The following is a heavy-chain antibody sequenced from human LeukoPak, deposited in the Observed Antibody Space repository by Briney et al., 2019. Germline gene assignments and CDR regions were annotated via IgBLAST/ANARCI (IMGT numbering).Heavy chain of an antibody. CDR1: GFTLSTYA. CDR2: FAGSGATT. Sequence: GALRLSCAASGFTLSTYAMSWVRQAPGKGLEWVSGFAGSGATTYYADSVKGRFTISRDNSKNTLYLQMVSLRGEDTAIYYCAKPINPGSGSSFDHWGQGSLVTVSS. J-gene: IGHJ4*02. V-gene: IGHV3-23*01. CDR3: AKPINPGSGSSFDH. D-gene: IGHD3-10*01.